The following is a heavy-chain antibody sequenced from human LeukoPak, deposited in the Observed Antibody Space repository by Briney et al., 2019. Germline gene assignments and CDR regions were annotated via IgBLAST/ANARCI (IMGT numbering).Heavy chain of an antibody. D-gene: IGHD3-22*01. V-gene: IGHV6-1*01. CDR3: ARPRSEHYYDSSGYFDAFDI. Sequence: SQTLSLTCAISGDSVSSNSTGWNWIRQSPSRGLEWLGRTYYRSKWYNDYAVSVKSRITINPDTSKNQFSLQLNSVTPEDTAVYYCARPRSEHYYDSSGYFDAFDIWGQGTMVTVSS. CDR2: TYYRSKWYN. J-gene: IGHJ3*02. CDR1: GDSVSSNSTG.